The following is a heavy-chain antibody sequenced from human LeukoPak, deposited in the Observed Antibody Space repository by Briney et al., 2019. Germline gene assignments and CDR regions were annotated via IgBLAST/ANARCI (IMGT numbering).Heavy chain of an antibody. CDR1: GGSFSCYY. V-gene: IGHV4-34*01. Sequence: SETLSLTCAVYGGSFSCYYWSWVRQPPGKGLEWIGEINHSGSTNYNPSLKSRVTISVDTSKNQFSLKLSSVTAADTAVYYCASTYYYDSSGYHWWGQGTLVTVSS. CDR3: ASTYYYDSSGYHW. CDR2: INHSGST. D-gene: IGHD3-22*01. J-gene: IGHJ4*02.